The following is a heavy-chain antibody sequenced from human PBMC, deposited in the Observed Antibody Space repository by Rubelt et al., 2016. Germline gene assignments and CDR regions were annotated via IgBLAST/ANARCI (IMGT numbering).Heavy chain of an antibody. V-gene: IGHV1-69*06. Sequence: GGIIPIFGTANYAQKFQGRVTITADKSTSTAYMELSSLRSEDTAVYYCARAGVIYSSSANDYWGQGTLVTVSS. CDR2: IIPIFGTA. CDR3: ARAGVIYSSSANDY. J-gene: IGHJ4*02. D-gene: IGHD6-6*01.